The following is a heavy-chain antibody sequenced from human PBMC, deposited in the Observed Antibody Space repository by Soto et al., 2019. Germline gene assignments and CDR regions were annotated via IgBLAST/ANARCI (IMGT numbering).Heavy chain of an antibody. J-gene: IGHJ6*02. V-gene: IGHV5-10-1*01. D-gene: IGHD5-18*01. CDR3: AASYGRDYDYGMDV. Sequence: ESLKIPCTVSGYSFTSYGISWVRKMPGQGKGRMGRVDPSDSYTNYSPSFQRRVTISSDKSISTSYLQRSSLKASDTAVYYCAASYGRDYDYGMDVWGQGTTVTVSS. CDR1: GYSFTSYG. CDR2: VDPSDSYT.